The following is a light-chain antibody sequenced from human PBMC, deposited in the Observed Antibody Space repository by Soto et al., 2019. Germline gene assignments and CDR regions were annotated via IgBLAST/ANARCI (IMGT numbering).Light chain of an antibody. CDR3: QQYYSTPWT. Sequence: VLTQSPVTLSLSPGERATLSCRASQDVGTYVAWYQVRGGQAPRLLISGASKRATGIPDRINGGGSGADFILTINSLQAEDVAVYYCQQYYSTPWTFGQGTKVEIK. CDR2: GAS. V-gene: IGKV3D-11*01. J-gene: IGKJ1*01. CDR1: QDVGTY.